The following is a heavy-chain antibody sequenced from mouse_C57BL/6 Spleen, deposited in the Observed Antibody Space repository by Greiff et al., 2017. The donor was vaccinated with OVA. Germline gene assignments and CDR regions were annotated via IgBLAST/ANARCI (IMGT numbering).Heavy chain of an antibody. CDR1: GFTFSDYG. J-gene: IGHJ1*03. CDR2: ISSGSSPI. Sequence: EVKLMESGGGLVKPGGSLKLSCAASGFTFSDYGMHWVRQAPEKGLEWVAYISSGSSPIYYADTVKGLFTISRDNAKNTLFLQMTSLRSEDTAMYYCARNRLHWYFDVWGTGTTVTVSS. CDR3: ARNRLHWYFDV. V-gene: IGHV5-17*01.